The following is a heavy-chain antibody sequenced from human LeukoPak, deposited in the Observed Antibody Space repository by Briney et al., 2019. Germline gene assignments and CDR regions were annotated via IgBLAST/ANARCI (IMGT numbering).Heavy chain of an antibody. J-gene: IGHJ5*02. CDR2: IYSGGST. V-gene: IGHV3-53*01. CDR1: GFTVSSNY. CDR3: ARAIIPQLVPVWFDP. D-gene: IGHD6-13*01. Sequence: GGSLRLSCAASGFTVSSNYMSWVRQAPGKGLEWVSVIYSGGSTYYADSVKGRFTISRDNSKNTLYLQMNSLRAEDTAVYYCARAIIPQLVPVWFDPWGQGTLVTVSS.